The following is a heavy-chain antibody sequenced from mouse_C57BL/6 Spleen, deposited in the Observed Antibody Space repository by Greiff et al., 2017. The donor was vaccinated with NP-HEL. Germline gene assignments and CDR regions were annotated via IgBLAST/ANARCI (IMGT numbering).Heavy chain of an antibody. CDR3: ARPFITTVVADWYFGG. Sequence: EVMLVESGGGLVKPGGSLKLSCAASGFTFSDYGMHWVRQAPEKGLEWVAYISSGSSTIYYADTVKGRFTISRDNAKNTLFLQMTSLRSEDTAMYYCARPFITTVVADWYFGGWGTGTTVTVAS. J-gene: IGHJ1*03. V-gene: IGHV5-17*01. D-gene: IGHD1-1*01. CDR2: ISSGSSTI. CDR1: GFTFSDYG.